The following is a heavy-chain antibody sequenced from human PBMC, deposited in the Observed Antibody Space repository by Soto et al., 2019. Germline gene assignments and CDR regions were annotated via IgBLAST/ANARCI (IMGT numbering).Heavy chain of an antibody. J-gene: IGHJ3*02. V-gene: IGHV4-39*01. CDR3: ARGGSSGWTGALDI. D-gene: IGHD6-19*01. CDR2: IYYSGST. Sequence: SETLSLTCTVSGGSISSSSYYWGWIRQPPGKGLEWIGSIYYSGSTYYTPSLKSRVTISVDTSKNQFSLKLSSVTAADTAVYYCARGGSSGWTGALDIWGQGAMVTVSS. CDR1: GGSISSSSYY.